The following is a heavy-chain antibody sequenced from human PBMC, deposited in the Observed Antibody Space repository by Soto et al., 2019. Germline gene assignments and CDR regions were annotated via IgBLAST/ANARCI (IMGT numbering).Heavy chain of an antibody. CDR1: GFTFSSYG. Sequence: SLRLSCAASGFTFSSYGMHWVRQAPGKGLEWVAVISYDGSNKYYADSVKGRFTISRDNSKNTLYLQMNSLRAEDTAVYYCAKRPLGYGYGYSLGYYYYGMDVWGQGTTVTVSS. CDR3: AKRPLGYGYGYSLGYYYYGMDV. J-gene: IGHJ6*02. D-gene: IGHD5-18*01. CDR2: ISYDGSNK. V-gene: IGHV3-30*18.